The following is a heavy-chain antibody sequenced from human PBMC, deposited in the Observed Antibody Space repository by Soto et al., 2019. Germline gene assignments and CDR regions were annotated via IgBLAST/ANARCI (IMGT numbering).Heavy chain of an antibody. CDR2: FDPEDGET. CDR1: GYTLTELS. D-gene: IGHD2-15*01. V-gene: IGHV1-24*01. J-gene: IGHJ3*02. CDR3: ATARPGVAPYAFDI. Sequence: ASVKVSCKFSGYTLTELSMHWVRQAPGKGLEWMGGFDPEDGETIYAQKFQGRVTMTEDTSTDTAYMELSSLRSEDTAVYYCATARPGVAPYAFDIWGQGTMVTVSS.